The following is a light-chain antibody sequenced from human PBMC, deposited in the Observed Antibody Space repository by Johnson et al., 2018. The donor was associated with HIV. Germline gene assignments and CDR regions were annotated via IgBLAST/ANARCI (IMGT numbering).Light chain of an antibody. CDR2: ENN. J-gene: IGLJ1*01. CDR3: GTWDSSLSAYV. CDR1: SSNIGNNY. V-gene: IGLV1-51*02. Sequence: QSVLTQPPSVSAAPGQKVSISCSGSSSNIGNNYVSWYQQLPETAPKLLIYENNKRPSGIPDRFSGSKSGTSATLGIPGLPTGDEADYYCGTWDSSLSAYVCGTGTKVTVL.